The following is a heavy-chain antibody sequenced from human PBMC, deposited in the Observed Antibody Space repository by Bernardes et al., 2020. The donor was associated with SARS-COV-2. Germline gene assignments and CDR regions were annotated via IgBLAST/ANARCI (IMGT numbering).Heavy chain of an antibody. CDR2: VSWDGSTT. V-gene: IGHV3-43*01. CDR3: ATERQSLTIFGVGHDAFDF. Sequence: GGSLRLSCAASGFTFEDYTMHWVRQGPGKGLEWVYLVSWDGSTTNYADSVKGRFIISRDSSRNTLHLQMNSLRKEDTALYYCATERQSLTIFGVGHDAFDFWGQWTMVTVSS. J-gene: IGHJ3*01. CDR1: GFTFEDYT. D-gene: IGHD3-3*01.